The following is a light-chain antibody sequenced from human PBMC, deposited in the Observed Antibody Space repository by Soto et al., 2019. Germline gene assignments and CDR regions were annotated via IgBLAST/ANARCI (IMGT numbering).Light chain of an antibody. Sequence: QSVLTQPRSVSGSPGQSVTISCTVTSSDVGGYNYVSWYQQHPGKAPKLMIFDVSKRPSGVPDRFSGSKSANTASLTISGLQAEDEADYYCCSYAGSYTYVFGTGTKVTVL. CDR3: CSYAGSYTYV. V-gene: IGLV2-11*01. CDR1: SSDVGGYNY. CDR2: DVS. J-gene: IGLJ1*01.